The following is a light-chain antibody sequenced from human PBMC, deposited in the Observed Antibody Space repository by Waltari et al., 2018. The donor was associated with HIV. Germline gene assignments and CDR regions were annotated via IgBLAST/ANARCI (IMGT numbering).Light chain of an antibody. CDR2: FDD. CDR3: STWDDSLNAIL. CDR1: SSNIGRNA. Sequence: QSVLTQPPSVSSAPGQRVSISCSGSSSNIGRNAVNWYQQLPGKPPKLLIYFDDLLFSGVSNHFSASKSGTSASLAVSGLRSEDEADYYCSTWDDSLNAILFGGGTRLTV. J-gene: IGLJ2*01. V-gene: IGLV1-36*01.